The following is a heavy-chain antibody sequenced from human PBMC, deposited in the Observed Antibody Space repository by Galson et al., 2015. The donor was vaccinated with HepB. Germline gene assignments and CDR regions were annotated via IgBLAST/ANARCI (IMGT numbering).Heavy chain of an antibody. CDR1: GFTFSSYG. J-gene: IGHJ6*02. Sequence: SLRLSCAASGFTFSSYGMHWVRQAPGKGLEWVAVISYDGSNKYYADSVKGRLTISRDNSKNTLYLQMNSLRAEDTAVYYCAKDFPSIVVVVAAWDPTPYGMDVWGQGTTVTVSS. D-gene: IGHD2-15*01. CDR2: ISYDGSNK. CDR3: AKDFPSIVVVVAAWDPTPYGMDV. V-gene: IGHV3-30*18.